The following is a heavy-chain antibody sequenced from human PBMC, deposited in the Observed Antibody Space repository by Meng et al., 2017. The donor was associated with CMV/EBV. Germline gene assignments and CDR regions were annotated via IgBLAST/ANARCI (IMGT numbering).Heavy chain of an antibody. CDR3: ARDSSGWYPHFDY. V-gene: IGHV4-4*07. CDR1: VGSISSYY. Sequence: QRQESGPGLVNPSAPLSLTCPVSVGSISSYYWSWIRQPAGKGLEWIGRIYTSGSTNYNPSLKSRVTMSVDTSKNQFSLKLSSVTAADTAVYYCARDSSGWYPHFDYWGQGTLVTVSS. CDR2: IYTSGST. D-gene: IGHD6-19*01. J-gene: IGHJ4*02.